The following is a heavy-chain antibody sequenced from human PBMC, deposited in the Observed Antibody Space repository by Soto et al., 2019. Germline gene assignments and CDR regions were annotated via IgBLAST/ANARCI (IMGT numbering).Heavy chain of an antibody. V-gene: IGHV1-69*02. J-gene: IGHJ4*02. CDR1: GDTFSFYS. CDR2: INPILSMS. Sequence: QVQLVQSGAEVRKPGSSVKVSCKASGDTFSFYSINWVRQAPGLGLEWMGRINPILSMSNYAQRFQGRVTMTADKSTSTAYMGLSGLRSEDTAIYYCASSYGSGYRAFDYWGQGALFTVSS. D-gene: IGHD3-10*01. CDR3: ASSYGSGYRAFDY.